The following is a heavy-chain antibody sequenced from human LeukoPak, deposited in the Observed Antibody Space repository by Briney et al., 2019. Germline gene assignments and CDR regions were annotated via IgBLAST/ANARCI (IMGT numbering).Heavy chain of an antibody. CDR2: INPNSSAT. CDR3: ARVLKDGYNNGNFQH. V-gene: IGHV1-2*02. CDR1: GYTFTGYY. D-gene: IGHD5-24*01. Sequence: ASVKVFCKASGYTFTGYYVHWVRQVPGQGLEWMGWINPNSSATNFPQKFQGRVTLTRDTSITTAYMELSRLRSDDTAVYYCARVLKDGYNNGNFQHWGQGTLVTVSS. J-gene: IGHJ1*01.